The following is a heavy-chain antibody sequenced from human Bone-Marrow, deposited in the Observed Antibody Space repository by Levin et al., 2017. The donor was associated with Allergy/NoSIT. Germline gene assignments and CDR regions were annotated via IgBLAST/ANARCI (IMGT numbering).Heavy chain of an antibody. CDR3: ARGNYDFWSGYYPNWFDP. CDR1: GFTFSSYE. CDR2: ISSSGSTI. V-gene: IGHV3-48*03. J-gene: IGHJ5*02. D-gene: IGHD3-3*01. Sequence: GESLKISCAASGFTFSSYEMNWVRQAPGKGLEWVSYISSSGSTIYYADSVKGRFTISRDNAKNSLYLQMNSLRAEDTAVYYCARGNYDFWSGYYPNWFDPWGQGTLVTVSS.